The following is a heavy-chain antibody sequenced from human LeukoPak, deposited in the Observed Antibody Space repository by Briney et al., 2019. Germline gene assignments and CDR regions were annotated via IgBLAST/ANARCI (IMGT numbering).Heavy chain of an antibody. CDR1: GFTFSSYG. CDR3: AKDDLVHDAFDI. V-gene: IGHV3-30*02. J-gene: IGHJ3*02. D-gene: IGHD6-6*01. CDR2: IRYDGSNK. Sequence: GGSLRLSCAASGFTFSSYGMHWVRQAPGKGLEWVAFIRYDGSNKYYADSVKGRFTISRDNSKNTLYLQMNSPRAEDTAVYYCAKDDLVHDAFDIWGQGTMVTVSS.